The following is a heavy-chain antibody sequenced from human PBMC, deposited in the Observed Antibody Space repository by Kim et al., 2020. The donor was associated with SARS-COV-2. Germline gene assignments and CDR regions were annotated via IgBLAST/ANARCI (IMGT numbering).Heavy chain of an antibody. CDR3: ASYEQIVVVPAAIRGVAFDI. D-gene: IGHD2-2*02. Sequence: ASVKVSCKASGYTFTGYYMHWVRQAPGQGLEWMGWINPNSGGTNYAQKFQGRVTMTRDTSISTAYMELSRLRSDDTAVYYCASYEQIVVVPAAIRGVAFDIWGQGTMVTVSS. V-gene: IGHV1-2*02. J-gene: IGHJ3*02. CDR2: INPNSGGT. CDR1: GYTFTGYY.